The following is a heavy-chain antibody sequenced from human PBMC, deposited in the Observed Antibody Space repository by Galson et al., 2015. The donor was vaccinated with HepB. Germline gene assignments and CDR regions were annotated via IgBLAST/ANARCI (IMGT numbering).Heavy chain of an antibody. V-gene: IGHV7-4-1*02. CDR2: INTNTGNP. Sequence: SVKVSCKASGYTFTSYAMNWVRQAPGQGLEWMGWINTNTGNPTYAQGFTGRFVFSLDTSVSTAYLQISSLKAEDTAVYYCARGPYYDILTGYPRRPDVWGKGTTVTVSS. CDR3: ARGPYYDILTGYPRRPDV. CDR1: GYTFTSYA. J-gene: IGHJ6*04. D-gene: IGHD3-9*01.